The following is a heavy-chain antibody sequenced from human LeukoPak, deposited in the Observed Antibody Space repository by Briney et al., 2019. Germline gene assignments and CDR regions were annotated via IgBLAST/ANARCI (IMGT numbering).Heavy chain of an antibody. Sequence: SETLSLTCTVSGGSISSYYWSWIRQPPGKGLEWIGYIYYSGSTNYNPSLKSRVSISVDTSKNQFSLKLGSVTAADTAVYYCARRMPAGTVDYWGQGTLVPVSP. J-gene: IGHJ4*02. CDR1: GGSISSYY. D-gene: IGHD6-19*01. CDR3: ARRMPAGTVDY. CDR2: IYYSGST. V-gene: IGHV4-59*01.